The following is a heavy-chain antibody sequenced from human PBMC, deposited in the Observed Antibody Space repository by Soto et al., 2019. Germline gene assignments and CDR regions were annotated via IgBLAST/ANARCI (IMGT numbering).Heavy chain of an antibody. Sequence: ITLKESGPTLVKPTQTLTLTCTFSGFTLITGGVGVGWIRQPRREAMEWLALIYWDDDERYRPSLRSRLNITKDTINNQVVLTMTNMDPEDTATDYCVRNWRYYGGDYYYGMDAWGQGTTVTVSS. D-gene: IGHD3-10*01. CDR2: IYWDDDE. CDR3: VRNWRYYGGDYYYGMDA. CDR1: GFTLITGGVG. J-gene: IGHJ6*02. V-gene: IGHV2-5*02.